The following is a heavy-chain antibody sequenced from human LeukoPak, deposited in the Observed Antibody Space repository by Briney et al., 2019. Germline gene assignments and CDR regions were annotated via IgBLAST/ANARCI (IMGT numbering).Heavy chain of an antibody. CDR2: IYHSGST. J-gene: IGHJ5*02. CDR3: ARGGYSYGFRWFDP. CDR1: GYSISSGHY. V-gene: IGHV4-38-2*01. D-gene: IGHD5-18*01. Sequence: SETLSLTCAVSGYSISSGHYWGWIRQPPGKGLEWIGSIYHSGSTYYNPSLKSRVTISVDTSKNQFSLKLSSVTAADTAVYYCARGGYSYGFRWFDPWGQGTLVTVSS.